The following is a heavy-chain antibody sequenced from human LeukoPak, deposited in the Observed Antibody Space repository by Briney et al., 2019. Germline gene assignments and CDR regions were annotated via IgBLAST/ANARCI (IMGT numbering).Heavy chain of an antibody. Sequence: SLKISCAASGFSFDDHAMHWVRQAPGKGLEWVSGISWNSNSIGYAGSVKGRFTISRDNAKNSLYLQMNSLTSEDTALYYCAKDKYSSSLSEFDYWGQGTLVTVSS. J-gene: IGHJ4*02. CDR2: ISWNSNSI. D-gene: IGHD6-13*01. CDR1: GFSFDDHA. V-gene: IGHV3-9*01. CDR3: AKDKYSSSLSEFDY.